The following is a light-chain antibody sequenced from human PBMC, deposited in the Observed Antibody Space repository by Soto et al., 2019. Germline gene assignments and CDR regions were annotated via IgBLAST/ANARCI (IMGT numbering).Light chain of an antibody. CDR2: GAS. CDR3: QQYGSSPIT. V-gene: IGKV3-20*01. Sequence: EIVLTQSPGTLSLSPGERATLSCRASQSVSSSFLAWYQQKLGQAPRLLIYGASSRATGIPDRFSGSGSVTDFTLTISRLEPEEVAVYYWQQYGSSPITFGGGTKVEIK. CDR1: QSVSSSF. J-gene: IGKJ4*01.